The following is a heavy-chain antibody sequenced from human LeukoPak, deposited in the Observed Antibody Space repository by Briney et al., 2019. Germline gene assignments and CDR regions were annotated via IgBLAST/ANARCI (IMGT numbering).Heavy chain of an antibody. Sequence: GGSLTLSCQASGFTFYMYAMSRVRQAPGKGLEWVASMCGTAGCTFYPDSVKGRFTIFRDNSKNVLYLRMHRLTAEDTAIYYCAKDRPNFHENSGHYYRRDGDSWGQGTLVTVSS. CDR3: AKDRPNFHENSGHYYRRDGDS. J-gene: IGHJ5*01. CDR1: GFTFYMYA. D-gene: IGHD3-22*01. CDR2: MCGTAGCT. V-gene: IGHV3-23*01.